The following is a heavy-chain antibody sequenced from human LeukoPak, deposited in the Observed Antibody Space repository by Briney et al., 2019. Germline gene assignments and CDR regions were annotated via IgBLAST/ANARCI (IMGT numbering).Heavy chain of an antibody. CDR3: ARMREMATIHEAFDY. D-gene: IGHD5-24*01. Sequence: GGSLRLSCAASGFTFSTYIMNWVRQAPGKGLEWVSHITSSSTNIYYADSVKGRFTISRDNAKNALSLQMNSLRAEDTAVYYCARMREMATIHEAFDYWGRGTLVTVSS. V-gene: IGHV3-48*01. CDR1: GFTFSTYI. J-gene: IGHJ4*02. CDR2: ITSSSTNI.